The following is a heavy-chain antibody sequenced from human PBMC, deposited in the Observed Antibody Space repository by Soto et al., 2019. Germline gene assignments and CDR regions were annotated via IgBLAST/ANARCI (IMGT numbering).Heavy chain of an antibody. CDR2: ISAYNGNT. CDR1: GYTFTSYG. CDR3: ARDSFSGYTPHYFDY. D-gene: IGHD3-22*01. V-gene: IGHV1-18*01. Sequence: GASVKVSCKASGYTFTSYGISWVRQAPGQGLEWMGWISAYNGNTNYAQKLQGRVTMTTDTSTSTAYTELRSLRSDDTAVYYCARDSFSGYTPHYFDYWGQGTLVTVSP. J-gene: IGHJ4*02.